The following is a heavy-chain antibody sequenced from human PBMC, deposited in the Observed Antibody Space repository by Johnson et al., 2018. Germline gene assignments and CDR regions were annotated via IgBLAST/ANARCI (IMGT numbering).Heavy chain of an antibody. CDR3: AKDPSNYYDSSGGDALDI. CDR1: GFTFSSYA. CDR2: ISGSGGST. Sequence: VQLVQSGGGLVQPGGSLRLSCAASGFTFSSYAMSWVRQAPGKGLEWVSAISGSGGSTSYADSVKGRFIISRDNSKNKLFLQMNSLRAEDTAVYYCAKDPSNYYDSSGGDALDIWGQGTMVTVSS. D-gene: IGHD3-22*01. J-gene: IGHJ3*02. V-gene: IGHV3-23*04.